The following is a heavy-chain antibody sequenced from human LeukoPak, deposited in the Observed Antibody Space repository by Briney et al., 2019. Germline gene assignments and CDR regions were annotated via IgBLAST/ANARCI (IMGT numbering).Heavy chain of an antibody. V-gene: IGHV1-18*01. D-gene: IGHD3-9*01. CDR2: ISAYNGNT. Sequence: GASVKVSCKASGYTLTSYGISWVRQAPGQGLEWMGWISAYNGNTNYAQKLQGRVTMTTDTSTSTAYMELRSLRSDDTAVYYCARVDDILTGYYPDYWGQGTLVTVSS. CDR3: ARVDDILTGYYPDY. CDR1: GYTLTSYG. J-gene: IGHJ4*02.